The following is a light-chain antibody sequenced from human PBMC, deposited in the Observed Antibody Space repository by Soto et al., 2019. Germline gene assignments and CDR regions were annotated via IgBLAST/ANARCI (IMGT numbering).Light chain of an antibody. CDR3: SSYAGSSNV. V-gene: IGLV2-8*01. CDR2: VVT. Sequence: QSVLTQPASVSGSPGQSITISCTGTSSDVGGYNYVSWYQQHPGKAPKLLIYVVTNRPSGVPDRFSGSKSGNTASLTVSGLQAEDEADYYCSSYAGSSNVFGTGTKVTVL. CDR1: SSDVGGYNY. J-gene: IGLJ1*01.